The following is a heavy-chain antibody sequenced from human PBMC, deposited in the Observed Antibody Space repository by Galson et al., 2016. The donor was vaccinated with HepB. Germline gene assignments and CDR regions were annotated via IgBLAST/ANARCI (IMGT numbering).Heavy chain of an antibody. Sequence: SVKVSCKASGGTFSSYAISWVRQAPGQGLEWMGGIIPIFGTANYAQKFQGRVTITADESTSTAYMELSSLRSEDTAVYYCARAVLSGIQLWLRFFFDYWGQGTLVTVSS. D-gene: IGHD5-18*01. V-gene: IGHV1-69*13. J-gene: IGHJ4*02. CDR3: ARAVLSGIQLWLRFFFDY. CDR2: IIPIFGTA. CDR1: GGTFSSYA.